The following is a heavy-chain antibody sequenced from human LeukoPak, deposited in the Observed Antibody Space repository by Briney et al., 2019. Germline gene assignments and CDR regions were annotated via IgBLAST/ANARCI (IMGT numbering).Heavy chain of an antibody. J-gene: IGHJ1*01. CDR3: ARVRDYYDSRVYYSEDFQD. V-gene: IGHV3-11*04. CDR1: GFTFSDYY. CDR2: ISSSGTTI. Sequence: PGGSLRLSCAASGFTFSDYYMSWIRQAPGKGLEWVSYISSSGTTIYYADSVRGRFTISRDNAKNSLYLQMNSLRCEDTAVYYCARVRDYYDSRVYYSEDFQDWGQGTLVTVSS. D-gene: IGHD3-22*01.